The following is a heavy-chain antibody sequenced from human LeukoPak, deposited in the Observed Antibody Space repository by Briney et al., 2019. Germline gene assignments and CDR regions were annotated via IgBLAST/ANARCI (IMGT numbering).Heavy chain of an antibody. V-gene: IGHV3-21*01. CDR1: GFTFSSYS. CDR2: ISSSSSYI. CDR3: AKTLQWLGPAQMDV. Sequence: GGSLRLSCAASGFTFSSYSMNWVRQASGKGLEWVSSISSSSSYIYYADSVKGRFTISRDNAKNSLYLQMNSLRAEDTAVYYCAKTLQWLGPAQMDVWGKGTTVTVSS. D-gene: IGHD6-19*01. J-gene: IGHJ6*04.